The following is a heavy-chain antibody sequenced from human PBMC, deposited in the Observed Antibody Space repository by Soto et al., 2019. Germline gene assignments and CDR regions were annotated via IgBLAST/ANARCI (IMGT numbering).Heavy chain of an antibody. CDR3: ARDRIKGQLVGGYYYYYGMDV. CDR2: ISSSSSYI. J-gene: IGHJ6*02. Sequence: GGSLRLSCAASGFTFSSYSMNWVRQAPGKGLEWVSSISSSSSYIYYADSVKGRFTISRDNAKNSLYLQMNSLRAEDTAVYYCARDRIKGQLVGGYYYYYGMDVWGQGTTVTVSS. V-gene: IGHV3-21*01. CDR1: GFTFSSYS. D-gene: IGHD6-6*01.